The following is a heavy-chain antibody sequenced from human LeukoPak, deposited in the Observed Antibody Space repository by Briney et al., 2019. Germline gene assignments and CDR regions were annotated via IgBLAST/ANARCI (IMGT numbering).Heavy chain of an antibody. J-gene: IGHJ4*02. Sequence: GGSLRLSCEASGFTFSSYAMSWVRQAPGKGLEWVSSISGSGGSTYSADSVKGRFTISRDNAKNSLYLQMNSLRAEDTAVYYCARVGRYCTSTSCSASVDYWGQGTLVTVSS. CDR1: GFTFSSYA. V-gene: IGHV3-23*01. D-gene: IGHD2-2*01. CDR3: ARVGRYCTSTSCSASVDY. CDR2: ISGSGGST.